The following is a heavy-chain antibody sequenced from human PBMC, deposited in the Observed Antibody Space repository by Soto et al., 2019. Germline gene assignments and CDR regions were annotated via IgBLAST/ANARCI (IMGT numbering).Heavy chain of an antibody. D-gene: IGHD3-9*01. CDR1: GFTFSSYG. Sequence: PGGSLRLSCAASGFTFSSYGMHWVRQAPGKGLEWVAVIWYDGSNKYYADSVKGRFTISRDNSKNTLYLQMNSLRAEDTAVYYCARVRYDILTGPLPRYYYYGMDVWGQGTTVTVSS. CDR2: IWYDGSNK. J-gene: IGHJ6*02. V-gene: IGHV3-33*01. CDR3: ARVRYDILTGPLPRYYYYGMDV.